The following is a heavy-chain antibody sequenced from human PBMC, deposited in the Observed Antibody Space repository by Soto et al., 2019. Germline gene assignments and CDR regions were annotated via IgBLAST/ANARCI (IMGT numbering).Heavy chain of an antibody. Sequence: PGGSLRLSCAASGFTFSSYGMHWVRQAPGKGLEWVAVISYDGSNKYYADSVKGRFTISRDNSKNTLYLQMNSLRAEDTAVYYCAKVGGRYFDWLSLRIDYWGQGTLVTVSS. CDR1: GFTFSSYG. CDR2: ISYDGSNK. CDR3: AKVGGRYFDWLSLRIDY. J-gene: IGHJ4*02. D-gene: IGHD3-9*01. V-gene: IGHV3-30*18.